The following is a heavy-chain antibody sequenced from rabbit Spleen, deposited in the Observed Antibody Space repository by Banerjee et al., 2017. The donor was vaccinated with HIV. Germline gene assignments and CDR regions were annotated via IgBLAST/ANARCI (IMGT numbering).Heavy chain of an antibody. Sequence: QQLVESGGGLVKPGASLTLTCKASGFSFNEFSFNNGYDMCWVRQAPGKGLEWIACTVGGRSTFTYYASWVNGRFTISKASSTTVTLQMTSLTAADTATYFCARDTATSFSTYGMDLWGPGTLVTVS. CDR3: ARDTATSFSTYGMDL. D-gene: IGHD1-1*01. J-gene: IGHJ6*01. V-gene: IGHV1S40*01. CDR2: TVGGRSTFT. CDR1: GFSFNEFSFNNGYD.